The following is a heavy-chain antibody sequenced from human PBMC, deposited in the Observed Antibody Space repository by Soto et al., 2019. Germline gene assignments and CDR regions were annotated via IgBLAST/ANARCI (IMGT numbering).Heavy chain of an antibody. J-gene: IGHJ4*02. CDR2: INAGNGDT. CDR1: GYTFSNCA. Sequence: GASVKVSCKASGYTFSNCAMHWVRQAPGQGLEWMGWINAGNGDTKYSQKSQDRVTITRDTSASTAYMELSSLRFEDTAVYYCASEIDATTATSLDYWGQGTLVTVSS. D-gene: IGHD4-17*01. V-gene: IGHV1-3*01. CDR3: ASEIDATTATSLDY.